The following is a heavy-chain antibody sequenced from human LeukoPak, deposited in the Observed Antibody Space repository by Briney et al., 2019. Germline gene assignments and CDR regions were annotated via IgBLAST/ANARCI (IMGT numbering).Heavy chain of an antibody. V-gene: IGHV1-69*04. J-gene: IGHJ6*02. CDR2: IIPILGIA. CDR3: ASDYGDYFDAYYYGMDV. Sequence: PGASVKVSCKASGYTFTGYYMHWVRQAPGQRLEWMRRIIPILGIANYAQKFQGRVTITADKSTSTAYMELSSLRSEDTAVYYCASDYGDYFDAYYYGMDVWGQGTTVTVSS. CDR1: GYTFTGYY. D-gene: IGHD4-17*01.